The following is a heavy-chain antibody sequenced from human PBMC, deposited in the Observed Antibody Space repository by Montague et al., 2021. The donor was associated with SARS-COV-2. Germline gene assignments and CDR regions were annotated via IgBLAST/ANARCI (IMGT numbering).Heavy chain of an antibody. Sequence: SETLSLTCTVSGGSITVSRYDWGWLRQPPGKGLEWIGSVHYTGTTSYNASLKSRLTISVDTSENQFSLKMTSVTASDTAVYYCARHRANAGSFDIWGQGTMVTVPS. D-gene: IGHD1-1*01. V-gene: IGHV4-39*01. CDR2: VHYTGTT. CDR3: ARHRANAGSFDI. CDR1: GGSITVSRYD. J-gene: IGHJ3*02.